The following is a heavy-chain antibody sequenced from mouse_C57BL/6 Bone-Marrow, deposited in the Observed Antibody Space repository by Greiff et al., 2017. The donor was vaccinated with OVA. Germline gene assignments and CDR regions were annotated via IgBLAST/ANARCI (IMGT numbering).Heavy chain of an antibody. CDR2: ISYDGSN. V-gene: IGHV3-6*01. J-gene: IGHJ1*03. CDR3: AREGYYYGSLWYFDV. Sequence: EVKLVESGPGLVKPSQSLSLTCSVTGYSITSGYYWNWIRQFPGNKLEWMGYISYDGSNNYNPSLKNRISITRDTSKNQFFLKLNSVTTEDTATYYCAREGYYYGSLWYFDVWGTGTTVTVSS. D-gene: IGHD1-1*01. CDR1: GYSITSGYY.